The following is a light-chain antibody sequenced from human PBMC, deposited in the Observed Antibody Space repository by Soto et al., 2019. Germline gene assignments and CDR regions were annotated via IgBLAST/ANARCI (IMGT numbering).Light chain of an antibody. CDR1: SSDVGGYNY. CDR3: SSYTSSSTPYV. CDR2: DVP. J-gene: IGLJ1*01. Sequence: QSVLTQPASVSGSPGQSITISCTGTSSDVGGYNYVSWYQQHPVKAPKLMIYDVPNRPSGVSDRFSGSKSGNTASLTISGLQAEDEADYYCSSYTSSSTPYVFGTGTKVTVL. V-gene: IGLV2-14*01.